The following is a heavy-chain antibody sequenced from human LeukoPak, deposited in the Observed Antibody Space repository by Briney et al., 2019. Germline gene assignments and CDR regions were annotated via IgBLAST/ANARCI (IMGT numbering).Heavy chain of an antibody. V-gene: IGHV4-4*02. CDR2: IYHTGNT. CDR1: GGSIRSSNW. Sequence: SETLSLTCAVSGGSIRSSNWWSWVRRPPGKGLEGMGEIYHTGNTNYNPSLKSRVTISVDKSKNQFSLKLSSVTAADTAVYYCATETYYDSSGPHFDYWGQGTLVTVSS. J-gene: IGHJ4*02. D-gene: IGHD3-22*01. CDR3: ATETYYDSSGPHFDY.